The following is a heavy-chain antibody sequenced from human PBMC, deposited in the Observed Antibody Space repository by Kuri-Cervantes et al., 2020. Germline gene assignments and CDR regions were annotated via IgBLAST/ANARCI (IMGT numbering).Heavy chain of an antibody. V-gene: IGHV4-38-2*01. D-gene: IGHD5-12*01. CDR1: GYSISSGYY. CDR2: IYHSGST. Sequence: TLSLTCAVSGYSISSGYYWGWIRQPPGKGLEWIGSIYHSGSTYYNPSLKSRVTISVDTSKNQFSLKLSSVTAADTAVYYCARGYSGYAAPYYFDYWGQGTLVTVSS. J-gene: IGHJ4*02. CDR3: ARGYSGYAAPYYFDY.